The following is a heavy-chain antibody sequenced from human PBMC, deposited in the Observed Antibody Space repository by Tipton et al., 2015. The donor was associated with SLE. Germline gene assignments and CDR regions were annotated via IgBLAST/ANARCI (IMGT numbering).Heavy chain of an antibody. V-gene: IGHV4-59*11. CDR1: GGSISSHY. D-gene: IGHD3-22*01. J-gene: IGHJ3*02. CDR2: IYYSGST. Sequence: TLSLTCTVSGGSISSHYWSWIRQTPRKGLEWIGYIYYSGSTNYNPSLKSRVTISVDTSKNQFSLKLSSVTAADTAIYYCARLYYYDSSNYPPDAFDIWGQGTMVTVSS. CDR3: ARLYYYDSSNYPPDAFDI.